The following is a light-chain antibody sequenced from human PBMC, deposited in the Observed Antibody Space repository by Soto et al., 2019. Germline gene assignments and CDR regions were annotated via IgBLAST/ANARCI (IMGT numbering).Light chain of an antibody. CDR3: MQALQTPLT. V-gene: IGKV2-28*01. J-gene: IGKJ4*01. CDR1: QSLLHSTGYNY. CDR2: LGS. Sequence: DIVMTQSPLSLPVTPGEPASISCRSSQSLLHSTGYNYLDWYLQTPGQSPQLLIYLGSNRASGVPDRFSGSGAGTYFTLKISRVEAEDVGVYYCMQALQTPLTFGGGTKVEIK.